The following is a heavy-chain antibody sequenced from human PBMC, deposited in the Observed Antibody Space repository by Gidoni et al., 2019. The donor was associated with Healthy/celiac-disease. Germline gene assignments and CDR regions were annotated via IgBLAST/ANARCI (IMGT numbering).Heavy chain of an antibody. CDR1: GGSFSGYY. J-gene: IGHJ6*02. CDR3: ARGRAAAGSYYYYGMDV. V-gene: IGHV4-34*01. CDR2: INHSGST. Sequence: QVQLQQWGAGLLKPSETLSLTCAVYGGSFSGYYWRWIRQPPGKGLEWIGEINHSGSTNYNPSLKSRVTISVDTSKNQFSLKLSPVTAADTAVYYCARGRAAAGSYYYYGMDVWGQGTTVTVSS. D-gene: IGHD6-13*01.